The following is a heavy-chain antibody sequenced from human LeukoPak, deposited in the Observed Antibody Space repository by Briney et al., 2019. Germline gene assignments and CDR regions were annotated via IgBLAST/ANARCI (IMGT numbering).Heavy chain of an antibody. CDR3: ARTIVVVPAAAFDY. CDR2: INPNSGGT. V-gene: IGHV1-2*02. J-gene: IGHJ4*02. CDR1: GYTFTGYY. D-gene: IGHD2-2*01. Sequence: ASVKVSCKASGYTFTGYYMHWVRQAPGQGLEWMEWINPNSGGTNYAQKFQGRVTMTRDTSISTAYMELSRLRSDDTAVYYCARTIVVVPAAAFDYWGQGTLVTVSS.